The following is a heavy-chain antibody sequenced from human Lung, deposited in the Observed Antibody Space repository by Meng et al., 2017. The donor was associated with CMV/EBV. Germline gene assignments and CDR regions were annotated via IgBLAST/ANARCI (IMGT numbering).Heavy chain of an antibody. V-gene: IGHV3-23*01. CDR1: GFTSRNYA. J-gene: IGHJ4*02. CDR2: ISGTGGST. D-gene: IGHD3-16*01. CDR3: AKRGLEVAGSLDH. Sequence: ESXKIPXXASGFTSRNYAMSWVRQASGKGLQWVSLISGTGGSTYYADSVESRFTITRDNFRNTLYLQMNSLRAEDAAVYYCAKRGLEVAGSLDHWGQGTXVTVSS.